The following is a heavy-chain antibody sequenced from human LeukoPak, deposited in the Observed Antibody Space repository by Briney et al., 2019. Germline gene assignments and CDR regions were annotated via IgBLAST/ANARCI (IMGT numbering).Heavy chain of an antibody. D-gene: IGHD2-15*01. CDR2: INHSGST. CDR1: GGSFSGYY. V-gene: IGHV4-34*01. J-gene: IGHJ4*02. Sequence: SETLSLTCAVDGGSFSGYYWSWIRQPPGKGLEWIGEINHSGSTNYNPSLKSRVTISVDTSKNQFSLKLSSVTAADTAVYYCARRVVAARRGYFDYWGQGTLVTVSS. CDR3: ARRVVAARRGYFDY.